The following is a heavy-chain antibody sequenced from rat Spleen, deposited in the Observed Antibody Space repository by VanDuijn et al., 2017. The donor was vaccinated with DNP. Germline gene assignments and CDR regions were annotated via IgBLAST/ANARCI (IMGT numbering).Heavy chain of an antibody. CDR3: ATRGYYSPYFDY. CDR2: ISYSGNT. J-gene: IGHJ2*01. Sequence: PSQSLSLTCSVTGFSITSYSWGWIRRFPGNQMEWMGYISYSGNTNYNPSLKSRISITRDTSKNQFFLQLNSVTTEDTATYYCATRGYYSPYFDYWGQGVMVTVSS. V-gene: IGHV3-1*01. CDR1: GFSITSYS. D-gene: IGHD1-2*01.